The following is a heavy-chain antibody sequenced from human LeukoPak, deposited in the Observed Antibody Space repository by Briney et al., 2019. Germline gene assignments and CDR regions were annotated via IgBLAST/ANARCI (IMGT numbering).Heavy chain of an antibody. J-gene: IGHJ4*02. CDR1: GYTFTSYD. D-gene: IGHD1-1*01. Sequence: ASVKVSCKASGYTFTSYDINWVRQATGQGLEWMGWINTYNGKTNYAQKFQGRVTLTTDTSTSTAYMELRSLRSDDTAVYYCARDHGMEVTAWIDYWGQGTRVTVSS. CDR2: INTYNGKT. V-gene: IGHV1-18*01. CDR3: ARDHGMEVTAWIDY.